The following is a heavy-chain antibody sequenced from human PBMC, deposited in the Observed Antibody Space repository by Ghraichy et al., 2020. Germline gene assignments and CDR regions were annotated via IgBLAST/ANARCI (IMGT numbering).Heavy chain of an antibody. Sequence: SQTLSLTCAISGDSVSSNSASWNWIRQSPSRGLEWLGRTYYRSKLYRDYPESVKGRITINPDTSNNQLSLQMNSVTPYDMAVYYCARGKGTAGWDYYYGMDVWGQGTTVTVSS. CDR1: GDSVSSNSAS. CDR2: TYYRSKLYR. V-gene: IGHV6-1*01. D-gene: IGHD3-10*01. CDR3: ARGKGTAGWDYYYGMDV. J-gene: IGHJ6*02.